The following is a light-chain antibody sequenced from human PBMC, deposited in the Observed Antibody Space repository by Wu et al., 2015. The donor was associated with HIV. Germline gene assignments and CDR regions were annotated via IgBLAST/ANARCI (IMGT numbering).Light chain of an antibody. CDR1: QSVSSD. Sequence: EVVSTQSPAILSVSPGERATLSCRASQSVSSDLAWYQQKPGQAPRLLVSDASTRASGIPARFSGSGSGTEFTLTISSMQSEDFAVYYCQQYNNWQVTFGPGTKVDIK. CDR3: QQYNNWQVT. CDR2: DAS. J-gene: IGKJ3*01. V-gene: IGKV3-15*01.